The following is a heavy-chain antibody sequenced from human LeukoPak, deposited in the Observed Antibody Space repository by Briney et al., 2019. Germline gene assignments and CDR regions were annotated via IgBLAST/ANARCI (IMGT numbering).Heavy chain of an antibody. CDR1: GFTFGDYT. CDR2: IYSGGST. CDR3: ARLDHDYGGTYDY. Sequence: GGSLRLSCTTSGFTFGDYTMTWVRQAPGKGLEWVSVIYSGGSTYYADSVKGRFTISRDNSKNTLYLQMNSLRAEDTAVYYCARLDHDYGGTYDYWGQGTLVTVSS. J-gene: IGHJ4*02. V-gene: IGHV3-53*01. D-gene: IGHD4-23*01.